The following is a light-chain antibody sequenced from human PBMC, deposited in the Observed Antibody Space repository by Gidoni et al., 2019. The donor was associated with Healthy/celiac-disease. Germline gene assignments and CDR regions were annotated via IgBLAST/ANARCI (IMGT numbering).Light chain of an antibody. CDR1: QSISSY. CDR2: AAS. Sequence: QSPASLSASVGDRVTITCRASQSISSYLNWYQQKPGKAPKLLIYAASSLQSGVPSRFSGSGSGTDFTLTISRLQPEDFATYYCQQSYSSPYTFGQGTKLEIK. J-gene: IGKJ2*01. CDR3: QQSYSSPYT. V-gene: IGKV1-39*01.